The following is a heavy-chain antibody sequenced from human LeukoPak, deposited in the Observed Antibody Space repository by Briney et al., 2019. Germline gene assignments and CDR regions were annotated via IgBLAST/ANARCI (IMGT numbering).Heavy chain of an antibody. V-gene: IGHV4-59*01. D-gene: IGHD6-19*01. Sequence: SETLSLTCTVSGGSISSYYWSWIRQPPGKGLEWIGYIYYSGSTNYNPSLKNRVTISVDTSKNQFSLKLSSVTAADTAVYYCARLGSGWQGPDYWGQGTLVTVSS. CDR2: IYYSGST. CDR3: ARLGSGWQGPDY. J-gene: IGHJ4*02. CDR1: GGSISSYY.